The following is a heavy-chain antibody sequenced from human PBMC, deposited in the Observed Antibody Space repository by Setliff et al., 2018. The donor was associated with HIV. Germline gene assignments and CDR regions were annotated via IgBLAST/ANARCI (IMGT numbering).Heavy chain of an antibody. CDR2: VHVGGGRT. CDR3: AKPTNGFYPRAFDA. D-gene: IGHD2-2*03. V-gene: IGHV3-23*01. CDR1: GFAFNTYD. J-gene: IGHJ3*01. Sequence: GSLKISCAASGFAFNTYDMNWVRQAPGQRPEWVSVVHVGGGRTDYADSVRGRFVISRDDSKNMLYLQMSGLRGDDTAMYYCAKPTNGFYPRAFDAWGPGTMVTVSS.